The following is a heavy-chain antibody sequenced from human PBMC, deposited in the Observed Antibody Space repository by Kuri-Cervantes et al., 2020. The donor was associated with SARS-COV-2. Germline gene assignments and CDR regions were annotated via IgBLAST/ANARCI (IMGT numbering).Heavy chain of an antibody. D-gene: IGHD3-10*01. CDR1: GYTFTSYA. CDR3: ARVLLWFGESRYYYGMDV. J-gene: IGHJ6*02. Sequence: ASVKVSCKASGYTFTSYAMNWVRQAPGQGLEWMGWISAYHGNTNYAQKLQGRVTMTRNTSISTAYMELSSLRSEDTAVYYCARVLLWFGESRYYYGMDVWGQGTTVTVSS. V-gene: IGHV1-8*02. CDR2: ISAYHGNT.